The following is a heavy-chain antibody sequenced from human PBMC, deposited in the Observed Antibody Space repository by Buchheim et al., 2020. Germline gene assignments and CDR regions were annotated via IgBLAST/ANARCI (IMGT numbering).Heavy chain of an antibody. V-gene: IGHV4-31*11. CDR3: AREGPRLQWYNWFDP. CDR1: GGSISSGGYS. J-gene: IGHJ5*02. CDR2: IYYSGST. Sequence: QLQLQESGSGLVKPSQTLSLTCAVSGGSISSGGYSWSWIRQHPGKGPEWIGYIYYSGSTYYNPSLKSRVTISVDTSKNQFSLKLSSVTAADTAVYYCAREGPRLQWYNWFDPWGQGTL. D-gene: IGHD4-11*01.